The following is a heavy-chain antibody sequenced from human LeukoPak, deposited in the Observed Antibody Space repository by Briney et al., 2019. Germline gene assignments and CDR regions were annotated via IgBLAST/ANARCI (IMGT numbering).Heavy chain of an antibody. Sequence: ASVKVSCKASGYAFTGYYMHWVRQAPGQGLEWMGWINPNSGGTNYAQKFQGRVTMTRDTSISTAYMELSRLRSDDTAMYYCARQGSRVGPRFRYFDLWGRGTLVTVSS. D-gene: IGHD1-26*01. V-gene: IGHV1-2*02. CDR1: GYAFTGYY. CDR3: ARQGSRVGPRFRYFDL. CDR2: INPNSGGT. J-gene: IGHJ2*01.